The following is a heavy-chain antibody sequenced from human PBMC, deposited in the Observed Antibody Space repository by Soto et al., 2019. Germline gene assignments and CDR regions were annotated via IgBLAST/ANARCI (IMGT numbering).Heavy chain of an antibody. CDR3: ARDLKPLGSLFP. D-gene: IGHD6-13*01. J-gene: IGHJ5*02. CDR2: IYYSGST. CDR1: GGTINSYY. Sequence: SEPLSLTCTVSGGTINSYYWSVIRQPPGKGLEWIGYIYYSGSTNYNPSLKGRVTISKDTSKKQLSLKLKSVTAADTAVYYCARDLKPLGSLFPWGQGTRVTVSS. V-gene: IGHV4-59*01.